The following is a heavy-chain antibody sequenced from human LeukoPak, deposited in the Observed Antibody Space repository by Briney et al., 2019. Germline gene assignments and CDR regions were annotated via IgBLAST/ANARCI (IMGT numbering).Heavy chain of an antibody. V-gene: IGHV4-34*01. CDR3: ARGSRRRHYFDY. J-gene: IGHJ4*02. CDR1: GFTFSSYA. CDR2: INHSGST. D-gene: IGHD5-24*01. Sequence: PGGSLRLSCAASGFTFSSYAMSWIRQPPGKGLEWIGEINHSGSTNYNPSLKSRVTISVDTSKNQFSLKLSSVTAADTAVYYCARGSRRRHYFDYWGQGTLVTVSS.